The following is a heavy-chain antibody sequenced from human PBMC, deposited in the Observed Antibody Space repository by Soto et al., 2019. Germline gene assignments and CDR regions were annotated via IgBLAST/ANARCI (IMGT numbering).Heavy chain of an antibody. CDR2: LTPYNGNT. CDR3: ATVVGAVPY. CDR1: GYTFTSYA. V-gene: IGHV1-18*01. J-gene: IGHJ4*02. Sequence: QIHLVQSGAEVKEPGASVRVSCKTSGYTFTSYAISWVRQAPGQGLEWMGWLTPYNGNTNYAQNLQGRVTVTTDTSTSTAYMELRSLRSDDTAVYYCATVVGAVPYWGQGTLVTVSS. D-gene: IGHD1-26*01.